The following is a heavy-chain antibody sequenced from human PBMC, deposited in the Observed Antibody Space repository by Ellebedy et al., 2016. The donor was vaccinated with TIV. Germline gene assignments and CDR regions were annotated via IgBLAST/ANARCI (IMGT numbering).Heavy chain of an antibody. Sequence: GESLKISCAASGFTFRSYGMQWVRQAPGKGLEWVSSISSTATYIYYADSVKGRFTISRDNAKNSLYLQMNSLRSEDTAVYYCASRAIAVAGTVPPRDYYYGMDVWGQGTTVTVSS. D-gene: IGHD6-19*01. CDR2: ISSTATYI. V-gene: IGHV3-21*01. J-gene: IGHJ6*02. CDR3: ASRAIAVAGTVPPRDYYYGMDV. CDR1: GFTFRSYG.